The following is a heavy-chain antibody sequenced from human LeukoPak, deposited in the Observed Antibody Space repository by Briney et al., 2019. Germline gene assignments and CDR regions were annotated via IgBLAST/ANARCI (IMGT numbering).Heavy chain of an antibody. J-gene: IGHJ1*01. Sequence: SETPSLTCSVSGDSISSSGYYWDWIRQPPGKGLEWIGSIHHSGNTNYNPSLKSRVTISVDTSKNQFSLKLSSVTAADTAVYYCARGSATAAGTVEYFQHWGQGTLVTVSS. CDR3: ARGSATAAGTVEYFQH. D-gene: IGHD6-13*01. CDR1: GDSISSSGYY. CDR2: IHHSGNT. V-gene: IGHV4-39*07.